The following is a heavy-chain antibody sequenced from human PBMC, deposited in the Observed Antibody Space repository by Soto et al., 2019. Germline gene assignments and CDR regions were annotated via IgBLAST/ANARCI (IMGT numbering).Heavy chain of an antibody. J-gene: IGHJ4*02. D-gene: IGHD1-1*01. CDR1: GYAFTTYG. V-gene: IGHV1-18*01. Sequence: QVHLVQSGAEVKKPGASVKVSCKGSGYAFTTYGITWVRQAPGQGLEWMGWISAHNGNTNYAQKLQGRVTVTRDTSTSTAYMELSSLRSDDTAVYYCARGRYGDYWPQGALVTVSS. CDR3: ARGRYGDY. CDR2: ISAHNGNT.